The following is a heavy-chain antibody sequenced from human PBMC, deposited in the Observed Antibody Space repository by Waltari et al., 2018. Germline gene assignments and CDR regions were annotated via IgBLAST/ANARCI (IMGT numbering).Heavy chain of an antibody. D-gene: IGHD3-10*01. Sequence: QVQLQESGPGLVKPSETLSLTCTVSGGSICSYYWSWIRQPPGKGLEWIGYIYYSGSTNYHPSLKSRVTISVDTSKNQFSLKLSSVTAADTAVYYCARDYYAGAFDIWGQGTMVTVSS. V-gene: IGHV4-59*01. CDR2: IYYSGST. CDR1: GGSICSYY. J-gene: IGHJ3*02. CDR3: ARDYYAGAFDI.